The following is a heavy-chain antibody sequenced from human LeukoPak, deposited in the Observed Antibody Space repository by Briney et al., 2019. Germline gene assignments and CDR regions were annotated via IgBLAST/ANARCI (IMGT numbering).Heavy chain of an antibody. CDR2: INPNSGGT. J-gene: IGHJ6*03. CDR1: GYTFTGYY. V-gene: IGHV1-2*02. CDR3: ARAGYCTNGVCYRGSYYYYYMDV. Sequence: ASVTVSCKASGYTFTGYYMHWVRQAPGQGLEGMGWINPNSGGTNYAQKFQGRVTMTRDTSISTAYMELSRLRSDDTAVYYCARAGYCTNGVCYRGSYYYYYMDVWGKGTTVTVYS. D-gene: IGHD2-8*01.